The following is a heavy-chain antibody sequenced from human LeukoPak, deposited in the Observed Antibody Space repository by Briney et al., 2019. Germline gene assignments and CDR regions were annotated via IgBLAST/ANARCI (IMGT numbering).Heavy chain of an antibody. J-gene: IGHJ4*02. V-gene: IGHV4-4*02. CDR2: VSLTGGT. D-gene: IGHD1-26*01. Sequence: PSETLSLTCGVSGGSISSTNWRSWVRQPPGQRLEWIGEVSLTGGTNYNPSLNGRVTMSLDGSRNQLSLTLTSVTAADTAIYYCSRESGAFCPFGYWGQGTLVIVPP. CDR1: GGSISSTNW. CDR3: SRESGAFCPFGY.